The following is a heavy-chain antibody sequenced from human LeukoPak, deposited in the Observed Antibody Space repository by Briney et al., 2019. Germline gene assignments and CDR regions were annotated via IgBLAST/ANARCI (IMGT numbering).Heavy chain of an antibody. J-gene: IGHJ4*02. V-gene: IGHV3-21*01. CDR2: ISGSSSYM. Sequence: GGSLRLSCAASGFTFSSYSMNWVRQAPGKGLEWVSSISGSSSYMYYADSVKGRFTISRDNAKNSAYLQMNSLRAEDTAVYYCARVQGPGSYYTGYWGQGTLVTVSS. CDR1: GFTFSSYS. CDR3: ARVQGPGSYYTGY. D-gene: IGHD3-10*01.